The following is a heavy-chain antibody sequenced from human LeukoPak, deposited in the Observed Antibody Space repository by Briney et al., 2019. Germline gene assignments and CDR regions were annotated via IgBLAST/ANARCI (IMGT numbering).Heavy chain of an antibody. CDR2: IIPMLGKT. CDR1: GGTFDNYA. J-gene: IGHJ4*02. Sequence: SVTVSCKASGGTFDNYAVNWVREAPGLGLEWMGRIIPMLGKTNSAQKFQDRVTFTADKSTGTAYMELTHLRPDDTAVYFCARGLFGGFAAAPFDHWGQGTLVTVSP. V-gene: IGHV1-69*04. CDR3: ARGLFGGFAAAPFDH. D-gene: IGHD2-2*01.